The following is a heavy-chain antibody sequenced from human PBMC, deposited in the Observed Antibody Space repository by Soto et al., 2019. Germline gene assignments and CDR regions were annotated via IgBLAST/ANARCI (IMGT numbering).Heavy chain of an antibody. CDR2: INPNSGGT. J-gene: IGHJ4*02. V-gene: IGHV1-2*02. Sequence: ASVKVSCKAPGYTFTGYYMHWVRQAPGQGLEWMGWINPNSGGTNYAQKFQGRVTMTRDTSISTAYMELSRLRSDDTAVYYCARSRGSGWSRQYYFDYWGQGTMVTVSS. CDR3: ARSRGSGWSRQYYFDY. CDR1: GYTFTGYY. D-gene: IGHD6-19*01.